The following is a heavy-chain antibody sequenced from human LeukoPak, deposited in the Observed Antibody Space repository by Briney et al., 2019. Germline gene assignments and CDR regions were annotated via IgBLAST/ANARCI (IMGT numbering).Heavy chain of an antibody. V-gene: IGHV3-23*01. Sequence: GGSLRLSCAASGFTFSNYAMSWVRQAPGKGLEWVSGISGGGGSTYYADSVKGRFTISRDNSKNTLYLQMNSLRAEDTAVYYCAKVHYCDSSGYYYYYGMDVWGQGTTVTVSS. CDR2: ISGGGGST. CDR3: AKVHYCDSSGYYYYYGMDV. CDR1: GFTFSNYA. D-gene: IGHD3-22*01. J-gene: IGHJ6*02.